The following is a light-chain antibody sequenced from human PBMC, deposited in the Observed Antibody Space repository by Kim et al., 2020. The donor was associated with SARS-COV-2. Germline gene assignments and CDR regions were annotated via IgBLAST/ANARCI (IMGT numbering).Light chain of an antibody. Sequence: AAVGDRVTISCRARQDISNYLAWFQLKPGKAPKLLIYAAAALQPGVPSRFSGSGSGTDFTLTVTSLQPEDVATYYCQKCDSAPWTFGQGTKVDIK. J-gene: IGKJ1*01. CDR1: QDISNY. V-gene: IGKV1-27*01. CDR2: AAA. CDR3: QKCDSAPWT.